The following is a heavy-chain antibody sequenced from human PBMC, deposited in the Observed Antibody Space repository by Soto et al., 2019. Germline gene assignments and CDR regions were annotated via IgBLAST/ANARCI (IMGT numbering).Heavy chain of an antibody. CDR3: AHRDSTGTTTYFDS. CDR2: IFWDGES. D-gene: IGHD1-1*01. Sequence: QITLKEAGPPLVKPTETLTLTCTFSGFSFTTTRMGVGWTRQPPGKALEWLAIIFWDGESRYNPLLRRRLTLTEDTSKNQVVLTKTNMDPKDTATYYCAHRDSTGTTTYFDSWGQVIPVTVAS. J-gene: IGHJ4*02. CDR1: GFSFTTTRMG. V-gene: IGHV2-5*02.